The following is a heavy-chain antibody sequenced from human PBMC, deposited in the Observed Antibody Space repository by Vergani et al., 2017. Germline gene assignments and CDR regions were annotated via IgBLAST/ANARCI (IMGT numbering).Heavy chain of an antibody. D-gene: IGHD3-10*01. Sequence: QVQLVESGGGIVQPGTSLRLSCVASGFTFSSHAIHWVRRAPGKGLEWVAVISTDGTKKFYGDSVKGRFTISRDNSKKTLDLQMNSLTTEDTAMYYCAKGGPNLGSGGLYFCFHYWGQGTRVTVSS. CDR2: ISTDGTKK. J-gene: IGHJ4*02. CDR3: AKGGPNLGSGGLYFCFHY. V-gene: IGHV3-30*18. CDR1: GFTFSSHA.